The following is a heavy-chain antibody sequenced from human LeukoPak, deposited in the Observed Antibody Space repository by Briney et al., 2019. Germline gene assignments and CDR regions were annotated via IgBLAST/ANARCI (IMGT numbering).Heavy chain of an antibody. J-gene: IGHJ4*02. Sequence: GGSLRLSCAASGFTFSSYGMHWVRQAPGKGLEWVAFIRYDGSNKYYADSVKGRFTISRDNSKNTLYLLMNSLRGEDTAVYYCAREREHDYGTDYWGQGTLVTVSS. CDR2: IRYDGSNK. D-gene: IGHD4-17*01. V-gene: IGHV3-30*02. CDR1: GFTFSSYG. CDR3: AREREHDYGTDY.